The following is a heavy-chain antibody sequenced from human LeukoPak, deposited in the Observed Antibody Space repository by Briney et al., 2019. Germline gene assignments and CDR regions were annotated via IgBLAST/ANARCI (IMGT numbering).Heavy chain of an antibody. V-gene: IGHV1-3*01. CDR3: AREKCSSGWYKGGEFDY. J-gene: IGHJ4*02. Sequence: KFQGRVTITRDTSASTAYMELSSLRSEDTAVYYCAREKCSSGWYKGGEFDYWGQGTLVTVSS. D-gene: IGHD6-19*01.